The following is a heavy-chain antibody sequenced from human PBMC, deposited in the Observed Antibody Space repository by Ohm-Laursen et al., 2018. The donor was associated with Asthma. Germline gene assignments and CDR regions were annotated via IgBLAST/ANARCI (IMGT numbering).Heavy chain of an antibody. D-gene: IGHD2/OR15-2a*01. CDR1: GGSINNFY. V-gene: IGHV4-59*01. CDR3: ARGVVSRTTPNWFDP. J-gene: IGHJ5*02. Sequence: TLSLTCNVSGGSINNFYWHWIRQPPGKGLEWIGYIHDSGNTQYNPSLKSRVTISLDTSKRQFSLSLNSASAADTAVYYCARGVVSRTTPNWFDPWGQGTLVTVSS. CDR2: IHDSGNT.